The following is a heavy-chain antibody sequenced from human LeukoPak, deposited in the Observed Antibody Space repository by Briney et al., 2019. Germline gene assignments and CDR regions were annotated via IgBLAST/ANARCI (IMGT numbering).Heavy chain of an antibody. CDR2: ISSSSSYI. CDR3: AKGDYDSSGFDY. D-gene: IGHD3-22*01. J-gene: IGHJ4*02. Sequence: PGGSLRLSCAASGFTFSDYSMNWVRQAPGKGLEWVSSISSSSSYIFYADSVRGRFSISRDNAKNSLYLQMNSLRAEDTAVYYCAKGDYDSSGFDYWGQGTLVTVSS. V-gene: IGHV3-21*04. CDR1: GFTFSDYS.